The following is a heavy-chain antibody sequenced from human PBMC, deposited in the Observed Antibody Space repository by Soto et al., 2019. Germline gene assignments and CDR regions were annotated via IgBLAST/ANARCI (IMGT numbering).Heavy chain of an antibody. CDR3: AKSKSIYYDFWSGSDELDY. V-gene: IGHV3-23*01. CDR1: GFTFSSYA. J-gene: IGHJ4*02. D-gene: IGHD3-3*01. CDR2: ISGSGGST. Sequence: PGGSLRLSCAASGFTFSSYAMSWVRQAPGKGLEWVSAISGSGGSTYYADSVKGRCTISRDNSKNTLYLQMNSLRAEDTAVYYCAKSKSIYYDFWSGSDELDYWGQGTLVTVSS.